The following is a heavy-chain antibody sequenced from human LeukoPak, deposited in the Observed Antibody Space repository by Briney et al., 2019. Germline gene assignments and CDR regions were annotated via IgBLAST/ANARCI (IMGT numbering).Heavy chain of an antibody. V-gene: IGHV3-9*01. J-gene: IGHJ3*02. CDR1: GFTFDDYA. D-gene: IGHD6-19*01. CDR2: ISWNSGSI. CDR3: AKELYPGIAVAGRGAFDI. Sequence: GGSLRLSCAASGFTFDDYAMHWVRQAPGKGLEWVSGISWNSGSIGYADSVKGRFTISRDNAKNSLYLQMNSVRAEDTALYYCAKELYPGIAVAGRGAFDIWGQGTMVTVSS.